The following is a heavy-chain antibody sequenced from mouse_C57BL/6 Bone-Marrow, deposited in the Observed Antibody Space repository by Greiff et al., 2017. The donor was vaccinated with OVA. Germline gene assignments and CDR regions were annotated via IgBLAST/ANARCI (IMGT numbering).Heavy chain of an antibody. CDR2: INPYNGDT. CDR3: ARSGLLDY. D-gene: IGHD2-13*01. Sequence: VQLQQSGPELVKPGDSVKISCKASGYSFTGYFMNWVMQSHGKSLEWIGRINPYNGDTFSNQKFTGKATLTVDKSSSTAHMELRSLTSEDSAVYYCARSGLLDYWGQGTTLTVSS. CDR1: GYSFTGYF. V-gene: IGHV1-20*01. J-gene: IGHJ2*01.